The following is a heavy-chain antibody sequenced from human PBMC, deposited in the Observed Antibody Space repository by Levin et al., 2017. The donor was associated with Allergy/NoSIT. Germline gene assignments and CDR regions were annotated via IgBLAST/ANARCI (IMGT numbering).Heavy chain of an antibody. Sequence: SGPTLVKPTQTLTLTCTFSGFSLTTNGVGVGWIRQPPGKALEWLALIYWDDDKRYSPSLKSRLTITKDTSKNQVVLTMTNMDPVDTATYYCARRLTTLRGVQPFYDYWGQGTRVTVSS. J-gene: IGHJ4*02. CDR2: IYWDDDK. D-gene: IGHD3-10*01. CDR3: ARRLTTLRGVQPFYDY. CDR1: GFSLTTNGVG. V-gene: IGHV2-5*02.